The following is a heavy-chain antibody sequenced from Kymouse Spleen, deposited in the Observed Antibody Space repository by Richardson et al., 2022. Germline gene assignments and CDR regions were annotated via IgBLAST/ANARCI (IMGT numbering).Heavy chain of an antibody. J-gene: IGHJ6*02. Sequence: QVQLVESGGGVVQPGRSLRLSCAASGFTFSSYGMHWVRQAPGKGLEWVAVIWYDGSNKYYADSVKGRFTISRDNSKNTLYLQMNSLRAEDTAVYYCARDGPLLLWFGELPLYYYYYGMDVWGQGTTVTVSS. D-gene: IGHD3-10*01. V-gene: IGHV3-33*01. CDR2: IWYDGSNK. CDR1: GFTFSSYG. CDR3: ARDGPLLLWFGELPLYYYYYGMDV.